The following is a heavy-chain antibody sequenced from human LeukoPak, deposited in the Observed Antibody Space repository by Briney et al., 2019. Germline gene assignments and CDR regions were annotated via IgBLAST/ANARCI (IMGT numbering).Heavy chain of an antibody. J-gene: IGHJ4*02. CDR1: GGSFSGYY. CDR3: AGGRDFWSGYYNY. D-gene: IGHD3-3*01. Sequence: PSETLSLTCAVYGGSFSGYYWSWIRQPPGKGLEWIGEINHSGSTNYNPSLKSRVTISVDTPKNQFSLKLSSVTAADTAVYYCAGGRDFWSGYYNYWGQGTLVTVSS. V-gene: IGHV4-34*01. CDR2: INHSGST.